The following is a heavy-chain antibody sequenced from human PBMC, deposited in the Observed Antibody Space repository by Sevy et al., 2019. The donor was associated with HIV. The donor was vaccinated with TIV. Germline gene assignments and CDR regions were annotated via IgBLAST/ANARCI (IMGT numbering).Heavy chain of an antibody. Sequence: GGSLRLSCAASGFTFSGYGLHWVRQAPGKGLEWVAMMWYDGSNKYYADSVKGRFTISRDNSKKTLYLKMNSLRAEDTAVYYCARDSVRGGYFDSSGYFLFDYWGQGTLVTVSS. CDR1: GFTFSGYG. D-gene: IGHD3-22*01. CDR3: ARDSVRGGYFDSSGYFLFDY. J-gene: IGHJ4*02. CDR2: MWYDGSNK. V-gene: IGHV3-33*01.